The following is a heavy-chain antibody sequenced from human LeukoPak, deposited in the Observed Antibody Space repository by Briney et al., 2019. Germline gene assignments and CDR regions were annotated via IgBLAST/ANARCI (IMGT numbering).Heavy chain of an antibody. Sequence: GGSLRLSCAASGFTFSSYRMNWVRQAPGKGLEWVSYISSSGSTIYYADSVKGRFTISRDNAKNSLYLQMNSLRAEDTAIYYCARRYGSGSYHFDCWGQGTLVTVSS. D-gene: IGHD3-10*01. CDR3: ARRYGSGSYHFDC. CDR2: ISSSGSTI. J-gene: IGHJ4*02. CDR1: GFTFSSYR. V-gene: IGHV3-48*01.